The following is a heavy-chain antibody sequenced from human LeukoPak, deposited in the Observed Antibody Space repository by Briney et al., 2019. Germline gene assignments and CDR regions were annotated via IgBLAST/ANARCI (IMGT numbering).Heavy chain of an antibody. Sequence: SETLPLTCTVSGGSISSGSYYWSWIRQPAGKGLEWIGRICTSGSTNYNPSLKSRVTISVDTSKNQFSLKLSSVTAADTAVYYCARVRITLVRGVPAGDYYGMDVWGQGTTVTVSS. CDR1: GGSISSGSYY. D-gene: IGHD3-10*01. V-gene: IGHV4-61*02. J-gene: IGHJ6*02. CDR3: ARVRITLVRGVPAGDYYGMDV. CDR2: ICTSGST.